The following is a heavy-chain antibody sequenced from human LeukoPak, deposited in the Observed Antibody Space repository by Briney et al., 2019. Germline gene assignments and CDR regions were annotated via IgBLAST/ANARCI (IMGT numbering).Heavy chain of an antibody. D-gene: IGHD6-19*01. Sequence: GASVNVSCKASGYTFTSYGISWVRQAPRQGLEWMGWISTYNGNTNYAQKVQGRVTMTTDTSTSTAYMELRSLRSDDTAVYYCARDYSSGWPNFDYWGQGTLVAVSS. J-gene: IGHJ4*02. CDR1: GYTFTSYG. CDR3: ARDYSSGWPNFDY. CDR2: ISTYNGNT. V-gene: IGHV1-18*01.